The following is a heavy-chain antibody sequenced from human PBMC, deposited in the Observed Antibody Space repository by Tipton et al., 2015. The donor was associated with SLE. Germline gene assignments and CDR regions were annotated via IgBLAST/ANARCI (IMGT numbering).Heavy chain of an antibody. CDR2: IFYSENA. V-gene: IGHV4-59*12. Sequence: TLSLTCTVFGGSISSYYWSWIRQPPGKGLEWIGSIFYSENAYYNPSLKSRVSISVDTSKSQFSLKLSSVTAADTAVYYCVRDREQWRVRGNSFDPWGQGTLVTVSS. J-gene: IGHJ5*02. CDR3: VRDREQWRVRGNSFDP. CDR1: GGSISSYY. D-gene: IGHD6-19*01.